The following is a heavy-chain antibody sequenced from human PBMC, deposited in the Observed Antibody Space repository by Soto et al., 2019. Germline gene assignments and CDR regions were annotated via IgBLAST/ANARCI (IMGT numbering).Heavy chain of an antibody. V-gene: IGHV3-33*01. CDR2: IWYDGTNK. CDR1: GFTFSRYG. Sequence: QVQLMESGGGVVQPGMSLRLSCAASGFTFSRYGMHWVRQAPGKGLEWVALIWYDGTNKRYADSVKGRFTISRDNSKNTLYLQMNPLRAEDTAVYYCARDENYYDSSGYYYFGRDWFDPWGQGTLVTVSS. D-gene: IGHD3-22*01. J-gene: IGHJ5*02. CDR3: ARDENYYDSSGYYYFGRDWFDP.